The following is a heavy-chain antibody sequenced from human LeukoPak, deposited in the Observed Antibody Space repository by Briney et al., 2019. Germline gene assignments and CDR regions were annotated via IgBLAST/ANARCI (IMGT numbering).Heavy chain of an antibody. CDR2: IKQDGIEK. Sequence: PGGSLRLSCAASGFSFRSYWMDWVRQTPEKGLEWVANIKQDGIEKYFVDSVKGPFAISRDNAKNSLYLQMNNLRAEDTAVYYCAREAMVRGVPDAFDIWGQGTVVAVSS. V-gene: IGHV3-7*01. CDR1: GFSFRSYW. CDR3: AREAMVRGVPDAFDI. J-gene: IGHJ3*02. D-gene: IGHD3-10*01.